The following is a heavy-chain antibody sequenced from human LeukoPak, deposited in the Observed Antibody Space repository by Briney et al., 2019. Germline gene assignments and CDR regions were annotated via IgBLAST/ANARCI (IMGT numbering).Heavy chain of an antibody. Sequence: PGGSLRLSCAASGFTFSSYAMHWVRQAPGKGLEWVAVVSDDGSKKYYADSVKGRFTISRDNSKRTLDLQMNSLRVEDTAVYYCARNWGTFWGQGTLVSVSS. CDR3: ARNWGTF. J-gene: IGHJ4*02. V-gene: IGHV3-30-3*01. CDR1: GFTFSSYA. CDR2: VSDDGSKK. D-gene: IGHD7-27*01.